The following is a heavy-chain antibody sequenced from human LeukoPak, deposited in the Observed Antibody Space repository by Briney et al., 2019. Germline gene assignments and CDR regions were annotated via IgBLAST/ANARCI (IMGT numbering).Heavy chain of an antibody. CDR1: GYNFPGDW. Sequence: GESLKISCKASGYNFPGDWIGWVRQVSGKGLEWMGIIYPQDSDTRYSPSFEGQVIISADKSISTAYLQWSSLKASDTAMYYCARGDVDYYDSDFDYWGQGTLVTVSS. J-gene: IGHJ4*02. CDR2: IYPQDSDT. CDR3: ARGDVDYYDSDFDY. V-gene: IGHV5-51*01. D-gene: IGHD3-22*01.